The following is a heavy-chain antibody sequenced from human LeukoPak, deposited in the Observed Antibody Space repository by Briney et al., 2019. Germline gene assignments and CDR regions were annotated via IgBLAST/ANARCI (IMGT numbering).Heavy chain of an antibody. J-gene: IGHJ6*03. CDR1: GYTFTSYG. V-gene: IGHV1-18*01. CDR3: ARDAGYSSSAYMDV. Sequence: GASVKVSCKASGYTFTSYGISWVRQAPGQGLEWMGWISAYNGNTNCAHKFQGRVTMTTDTSTSTAYMELRSLRSDDTAVYYCARDAGYSSSAYMDVWGKGTTVTISS. CDR2: ISAYNGNT. D-gene: IGHD6-13*01.